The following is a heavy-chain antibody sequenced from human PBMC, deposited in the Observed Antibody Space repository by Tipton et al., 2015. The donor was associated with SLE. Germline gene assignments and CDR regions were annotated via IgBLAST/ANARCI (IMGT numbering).Heavy chain of an antibody. V-gene: IGHV3-66*01. CDR3: VARVDWYFDL. J-gene: IGHJ2*01. CDR1: GFSVSTNY. D-gene: IGHD6-6*01. Sequence: SLRLSCVVSGFSVSTNYINWVRQAPGKGLEWVAVIHSGGRTDYADSVKGRFTVSRDNARNPLYLQIESLRAEDTAIYYCVARVDWYFDLWGRGTLVTVSS. CDR2: IHSGGRT.